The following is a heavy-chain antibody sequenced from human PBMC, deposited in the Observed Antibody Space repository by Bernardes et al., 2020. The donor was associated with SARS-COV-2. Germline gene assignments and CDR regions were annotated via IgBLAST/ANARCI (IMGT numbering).Heavy chain of an antibody. CDR2: IDWDDDK. Sequence: SGPTLVKPTQTLTLTCTFSGFSLTTRGMCVSWIRQPPGRALEWLARIDWDDDKHYSTSLKTRLTISKDTSKNQVVLTMTNVDPVDTGTYYCARNHVDTPMAYGMDVWGQGTTVTVSS. CDR1: GFSLTTRGMC. V-gene: IGHV2-70*11. D-gene: IGHD5-18*01. CDR3: ARNHVDTPMAYGMDV. J-gene: IGHJ6*02.